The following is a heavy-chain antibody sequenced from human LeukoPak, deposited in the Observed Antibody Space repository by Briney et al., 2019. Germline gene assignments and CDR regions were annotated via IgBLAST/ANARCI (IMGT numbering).Heavy chain of an antibody. CDR2: IRTKVYDGTT. CDR1: GFMFGDYA. Sequence: GRSLRLSCTGSGFMFGDYAMSWFRQAPGKGLEWVGFIRTKVYDGTTEYAASVKGRFAISRDDSKSIAYLQMNSLKIEDTAVYYCARYCSGRGCFLGRFYFDYWGQGTLVTVSS. J-gene: IGHJ4*02. V-gene: IGHV3-49*03. D-gene: IGHD2-15*01. CDR3: ARYCSGRGCFLGRFYFDY.